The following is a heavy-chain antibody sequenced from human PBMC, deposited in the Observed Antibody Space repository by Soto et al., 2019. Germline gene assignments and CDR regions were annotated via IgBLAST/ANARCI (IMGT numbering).Heavy chain of an antibody. V-gene: IGHV1-69*06. CDR2: IIPIFGTA. J-gene: IGHJ5*02. CDR3: ARDMEGDDFWSGNWFAP. CDR1: GGTFSSYA. Sequence: SVRVSCKASGGTFSSYAISWVRQAPGQGLEWMGGIIPIFGTANYAQKFQGRVTITADKSTSTAYMELSSLRSEDTAVYYCARDMEGDDFWSGNWFAPWGQGTLVTVS. D-gene: IGHD3-3*01.